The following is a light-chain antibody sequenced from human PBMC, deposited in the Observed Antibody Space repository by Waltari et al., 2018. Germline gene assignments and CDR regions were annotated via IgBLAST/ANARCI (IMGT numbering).Light chain of an antibody. Sequence: QSALTQPASVSGSPGQSITISCTGPANDVVGHNSVSWYQQHTGTAPQVIIYDVTARSAGVSDRFSGAKSGNTASLTISGLQSEDGGDYYCSSYTHIATLPYVFGSGTKVTVL. CDR2: DVT. CDR3: SSYTHIATLPYV. J-gene: IGLJ1*01. V-gene: IGLV2-14*03. CDR1: ANDVVGHNS.